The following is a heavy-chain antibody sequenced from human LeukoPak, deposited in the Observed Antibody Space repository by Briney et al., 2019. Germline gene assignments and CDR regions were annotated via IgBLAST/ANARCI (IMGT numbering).Heavy chain of an antibody. J-gene: IGHJ4*02. CDR2: IDDSGTT. D-gene: IGHD6-13*01. CDR1: GGSSIGYS. V-gene: IGHV4-34*01. CDR3: ARRSSWQGGSY. Sequence: SETLSLTCAVYGGSSIGYSWSWVRQPPGKGLEWIGEIDDSGTTNYRPSLKSRVTISVDTSKNQLSLKVTSVTAADTAVYYCARRSSWQGGSYWGQGTLVTVSS.